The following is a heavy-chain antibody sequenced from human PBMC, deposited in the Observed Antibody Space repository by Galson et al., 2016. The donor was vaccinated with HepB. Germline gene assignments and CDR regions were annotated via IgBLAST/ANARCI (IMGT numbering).Heavy chain of an antibody. Sequence: SLRLSCAASGFTFSSYAMSWVRQAPGKGLEWVSGLSGSGGSTYYADSVRGRFTISRDNSKNTLYLKMNSLRAEDTAVYCCAKEMVRGVFTINWFGTWGQGTQVSVSS. D-gene: IGHD3-10*01. V-gene: IGHV3-23*01. J-gene: IGHJ5*02. CDR3: AKEMVRGVFTINWFGT. CDR2: LSGSGGST. CDR1: GFTFSSYA.